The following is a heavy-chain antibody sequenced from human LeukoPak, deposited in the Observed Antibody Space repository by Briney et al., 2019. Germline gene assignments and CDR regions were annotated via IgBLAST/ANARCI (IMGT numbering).Heavy chain of an antibody. CDR1: GYSFTSYG. Sequence: ASVKVSCKASGYSFTSYGISWVRQAAGQGLEWMGWISAYNGNTNYAQKLQGRVTMTTDTSTSTAYMELRSLRSDDTAVYYCATWRAVREQQLVNYWGQGTLVTVSS. V-gene: IGHV1-18*01. CDR2: ISAYNGNT. CDR3: ATWRAVREQQLVNY. D-gene: IGHD6-13*01. J-gene: IGHJ4*02.